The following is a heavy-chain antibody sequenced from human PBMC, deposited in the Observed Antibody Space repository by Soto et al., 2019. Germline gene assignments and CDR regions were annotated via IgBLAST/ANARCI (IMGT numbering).Heavy chain of an antibody. V-gene: IGHV3-72*01. D-gene: IGHD4-17*01. J-gene: IGHJ4*02. Sequence: GGSQRLSCASSGFNFSDHYMEWVRQAPGKGLEWVGRIRNKANGFTTEYAASVRGRFTISRDDSKNLVYLQMNSLRAEDTALYYCARDVDADFRTDFDYWGRGTLVTVSS. CDR2: IRNKANGFTT. CDR3: ARDVDADFRTDFDY. CDR1: GFNFSDHY.